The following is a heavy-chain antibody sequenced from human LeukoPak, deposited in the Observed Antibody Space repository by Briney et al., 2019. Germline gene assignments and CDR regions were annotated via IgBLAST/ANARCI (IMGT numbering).Heavy chain of an antibody. CDR1: GFTFSTYA. J-gene: IGHJ4*02. CDR3: AKERAGYTNPYYFDY. Sequence: PGGSLRLSCAASGFTFSTYAMSWVRQAPGKGLEWVSTFSGSGANTYYADSVRGRFTISRDNSKNTLYLHMNSLRAEDTAVCYCAKERAGYTNPYYFDYWGQGTLVTVSS. CDR2: FSGSGANT. D-gene: IGHD3-16*02. V-gene: IGHV3-23*01.